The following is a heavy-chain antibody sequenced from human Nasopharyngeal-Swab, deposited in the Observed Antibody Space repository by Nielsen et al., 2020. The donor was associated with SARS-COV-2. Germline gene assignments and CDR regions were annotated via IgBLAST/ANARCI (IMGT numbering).Heavy chain of an antibody. CDR2: IYYSGST. V-gene: IGHV4-59*12. J-gene: IGHJ4*02. D-gene: IGHD3-9*01. CDR1: GGSMRSYY. Sequence: GSLRLSCTVSGGSMRSYYWNWIRQPPGKGLEWIGYIYYSGSTNYNPSLKSRVTISVDTSENQFSLRLTSVTAADTAVYYCARVPRDYDVLTGYYIGRFDYWGQGTLVTVSS. CDR3: ARVPRDYDVLTGYYIGRFDY.